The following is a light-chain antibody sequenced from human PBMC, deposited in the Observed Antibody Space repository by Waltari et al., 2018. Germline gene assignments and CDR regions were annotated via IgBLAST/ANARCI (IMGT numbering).Light chain of an antibody. J-gene: IGKJ2*01. V-gene: IGKV4-1*01. CDR2: WAS. CDR1: QSVLYSSNNKNY. CDR3: QQYYSSLPYT. Sequence: DIVMTQSPDSLAVSLGERATINCKSSQSVLYSSNNKNYLAWYQQKPGQPPKLLIYWASTRESGVPDRFSGSGSESDVTLTISSLQAEDVAVYYCQQYYSSLPYTFGQGTKLEIK.